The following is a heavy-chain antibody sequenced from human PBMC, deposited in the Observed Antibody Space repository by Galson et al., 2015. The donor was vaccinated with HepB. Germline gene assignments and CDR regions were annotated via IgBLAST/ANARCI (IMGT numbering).Heavy chain of an antibody. CDR3: AAELGRDSGYAENYYYYGMDV. Sequence: SVKVSCKASGFTFTSSAVQWVRQARGQRLEWIGWIVVGSGNTNYAQKFQERVTITRDMSTSTAYMELSSLRSEDTAVYYCAAELGRDSGYAENYYYYGMDVWGQGTTVTVSS. CDR2: IVVGSGNT. CDR1: GFTFTSSA. J-gene: IGHJ6*02. D-gene: IGHD5-12*01. V-gene: IGHV1-58*01.